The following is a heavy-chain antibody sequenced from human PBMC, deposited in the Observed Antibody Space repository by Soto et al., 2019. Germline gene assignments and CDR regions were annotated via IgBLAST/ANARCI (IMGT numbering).Heavy chain of an antibody. J-gene: IGHJ5*02. V-gene: IGHV3-30-3*01. CDR3: ARGAYGSGSYNWFDP. Sequence: QVQLVESGGGVVQPGRSLRLSCAASGFTFSSYAMHWVRQAPGKGLEWVAVISYDGSNKYYADSVKGRITISRDNSKNTLYLQMNSLRAEDTAVYYCARGAYGSGSYNWFDPWGQGTLVTVSS. D-gene: IGHD3-10*01. CDR1: GFTFSSYA. CDR2: ISYDGSNK.